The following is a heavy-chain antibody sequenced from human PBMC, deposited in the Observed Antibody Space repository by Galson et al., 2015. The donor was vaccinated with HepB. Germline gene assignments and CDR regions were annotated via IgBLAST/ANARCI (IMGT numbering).Heavy chain of an antibody. CDR1: GGSISSDY. J-gene: IGHJ6*03. V-gene: IGHV4-59*01. CDR3: ARVRSSGWNDYYFYYMDV. Sequence: LSLTCTVSGGSISSDYWTWIRQPPGKRLEWIGYIFYSGSTYYNPSLRSRVTISVATSKTQFSLKLTSVIAADTAVYYCARVRSSGWNDYYFYYMDVWGRGTTVTVSS. CDR2: IFYSGST. D-gene: IGHD6-19*01.